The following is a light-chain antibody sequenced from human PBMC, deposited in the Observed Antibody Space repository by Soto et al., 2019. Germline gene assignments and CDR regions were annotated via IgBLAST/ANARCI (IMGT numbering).Light chain of an antibody. CDR2: LSSDGSH. V-gene: IGLV4-69*01. CDR1: SGHSSYA. CDR3: QTWGSGIVL. J-gene: IGLJ2*01. Sequence: QPVLTQSPSASASLGASVKLTCTLSSGHSSYAIAWHQQQPEKAPRYLMKLSSDGSHSKGDGIPDRFSGSSSGAERYLTISSLQAEDEGDYYCQTWGSGIVLFGGGTKLTVL.